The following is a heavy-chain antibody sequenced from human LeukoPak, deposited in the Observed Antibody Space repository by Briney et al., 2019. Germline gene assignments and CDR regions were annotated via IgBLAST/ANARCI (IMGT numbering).Heavy chain of an antibody. V-gene: IGHV4-59*08. Sequence: SETLSLTCSVSGGSIRNYYWTWIRQPPGKGLGWIGHVSNSGNTKYNPSLKSRVTISIDTSKKHFSLNLSSVSAADTAVYYCASRAFYDSSGLDFWGQGILVTVSS. J-gene: IGHJ4*02. CDR3: ASRAFYDSSGLDF. D-gene: IGHD3-22*01. CDR1: GGSIRNYY. CDR2: VSNSGNT.